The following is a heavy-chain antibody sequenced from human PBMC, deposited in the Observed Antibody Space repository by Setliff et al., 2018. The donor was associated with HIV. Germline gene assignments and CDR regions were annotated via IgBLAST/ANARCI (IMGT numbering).Heavy chain of an antibody. Sequence: ASVKVSCKASGYTFTSYGISWVRQAPGQGLEWMGWISAYKGKTNYAQKFQGRISMTTDTSTSTAYMELRSLRSDDTAVYYCARDNYDNYSRVQMDVWGKGTTVTVSS. J-gene: IGHJ6*03. D-gene: IGHD4-17*01. CDR1: GYTFTSYG. CDR3: ARDNYDNYSRVQMDV. CDR2: ISAYKGKT. V-gene: IGHV1-18*01.